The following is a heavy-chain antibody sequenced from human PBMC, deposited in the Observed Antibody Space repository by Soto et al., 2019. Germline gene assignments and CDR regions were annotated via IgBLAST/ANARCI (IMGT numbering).Heavy chain of an antibody. D-gene: IGHD2-21*02. CDR1: GFPFSSYF. CDR3: ARWFTGGNFDYFDY. Sequence: GGSLRLSGAASGFPFSSYFMHWVRQAPGKGLEWVSSIYSAARNTTYADSVKGRFTISRDNSKNTLYLQMNGLRAEDTALYYCARWFTGGNFDYFDYWGQGTQVTVSS. CDR2: IYSAARNT. V-gene: IGHV3-74*01. J-gene: IGHJ4*02.